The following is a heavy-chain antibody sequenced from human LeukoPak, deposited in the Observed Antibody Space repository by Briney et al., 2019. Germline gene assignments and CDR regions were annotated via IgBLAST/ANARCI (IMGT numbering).Heavy chain of an antibody. CDR1: GFTFSSYG. V-gene: IGHV3-30*18. CDR2: ISYDGSNK. Sequence: GGSLRLSCAASGFTFSSYGMHWVRQAPGKGLEWVAVISYDGSNKYYADSVKGRFTISRDNSKNTLYLQMNSLRAEDTAVYYCAKGWLQLDYWGQGTLVTVSS. J-gene: IGHJ4*02. CDR3: AKGWLQLDY. D-gene: IGHD5-24*01.